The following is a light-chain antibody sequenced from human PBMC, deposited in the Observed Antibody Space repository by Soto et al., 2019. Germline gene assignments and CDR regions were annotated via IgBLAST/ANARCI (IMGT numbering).Light chain of an antibody. J-gene: IGLJ2*01. Sequence: QSALTQPPSASGSPGQSVTISCTGTSSDVGGYNYVSWYQQHPGKAPKLMIYEVSKRPSGVPDRFSGSKSGTTASLTVSGLQAEDEAEYYCSSYAGSSNLVFGGGTKLTVL. V-gene: IGLV2-8*01. CDR1: SSDVGGYNY. CDR2: EVS. CDR3: SSYAGSSNLV.